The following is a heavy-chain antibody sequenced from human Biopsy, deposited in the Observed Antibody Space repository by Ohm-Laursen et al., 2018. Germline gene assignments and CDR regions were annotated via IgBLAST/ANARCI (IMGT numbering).Heavy chain of an antibody. CDR1: GYSFTTYD. V-gene: IGHV1-8*01. CDR2: MIPNSGKT. Sequence: SVKVSCKASGYSFTTYDVNWVRQARGQGLEWMGWMIPNSGKTGYAQRFQGRVTLTMNTSIGTAYMELSDLRSEDTAVYYCARGSPRRVSIFEASIYWFDTWGQGTLVTVSS. J-gene: IGHJ5*02. D-gene: IGHD6-6*01. CDR3: ARGSPRRVSIFEASIYWFDT.